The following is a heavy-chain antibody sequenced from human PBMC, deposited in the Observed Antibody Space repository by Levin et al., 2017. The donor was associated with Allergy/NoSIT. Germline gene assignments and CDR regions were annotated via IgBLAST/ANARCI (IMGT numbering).Heavy chain of an antibody. CDR2: ISGSGGGI. J-gene: IGHJ6*02. V-gene: IGHV3-48*03. Sequence: PGGSLRLSCAASGFIFSSYEMNWVRQAPGQGLEWLSYISGSGGGIYYADSVKGRFTISRDNTKNSLYLQMNSLKIEDTAVYYCTRGGVAQTYYYDPMDVWGQGTTVTVSS. CDR1: GFIFSSYE. CDR3: TRGGVAQTYYYDPMDV. D-gene: IGHD2-15*01.